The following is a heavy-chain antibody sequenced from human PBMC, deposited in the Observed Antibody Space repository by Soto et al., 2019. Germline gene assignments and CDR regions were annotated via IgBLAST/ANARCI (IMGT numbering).Heavy chain of an antibody. J-gene: IGHJ4*02. CDR2: LYYSGST. CDR1: GGSVSSGSYY. V-gene: IGHV4-61*01. D-gene: IGHD1-20*01. CDR3: ATITGTPDY. Sequence: QVQLQESGPGLVKPSETLSLTCTVSGGSVSSGSYYWSWIRQPPGKGLEWIGYLYYSGSTNYNPSLKSRVTISVDTSKNQFSLKLSSVTAADTAVYYCATITGTPDYWGQGNLVTVSS.